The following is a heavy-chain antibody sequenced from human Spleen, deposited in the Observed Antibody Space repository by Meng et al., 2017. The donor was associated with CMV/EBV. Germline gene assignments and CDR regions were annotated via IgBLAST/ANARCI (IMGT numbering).Heavy chain of an antibody. CDR3: ARVFDSSGPPYFDY. CDR1: GFTFSSYT. V-gene: IGHV3-30-3*01. CDR2: MSYDGSDE. D-gene: IGHD3-22*01. J-gene: IGHJ4*02. Sequence: GESLKISCAASGFTFSSYTMHWVRQAPGKGLEWVAVMSYDGSDEYYADSVKGRFTISRDNSENTLYLQMNSLRAEDTAVYYCARVFDSSGPPYFDYWGQGTLVTVSS.